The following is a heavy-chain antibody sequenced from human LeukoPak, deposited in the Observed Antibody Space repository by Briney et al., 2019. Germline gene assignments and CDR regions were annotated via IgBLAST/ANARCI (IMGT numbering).Heavy chain of an antibody. D-gene: IGHD2-2*01. CDR3: GRYCSSTSCPIASAFDY. Sequence: ASVKVSCKASGYTFTTYGLSWVRQAPGQGLEWMGWISAYNGNTNYAQKFQGRVTMTTDTSTSTAYMELRSLRSEDTAMYYCGRYCSSTSCPIASAFDYWGQGTLVIVSS. V-gene: IGHV1-18*01. J-gene: IGHJ4*02. CDR1: GYTFTTYG. CDR2: ISAYNGNT.